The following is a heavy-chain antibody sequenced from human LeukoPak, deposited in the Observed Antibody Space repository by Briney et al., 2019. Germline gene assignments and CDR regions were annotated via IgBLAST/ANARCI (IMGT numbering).Heavy chain of an antibody. D-gene: IGHD3-22*01. Sequence: PSETLSLTCTVSGGSISGSYWSWIRQPPGKGLEWIGYIYYSGSTNYNPSLQSRVTISVDTSKNQFSLKLTSVTAADTAAYYCAREGCDFDSSGRQRGYSDYWGQGTLVTVSS. CDR3: AREGCDFDSSGRQRGYSDY. V-gene: IGHV4-59*01. CDR1: GGSISGSY. CDR2: IYYSGST. J-gene: IGHJ4*02.